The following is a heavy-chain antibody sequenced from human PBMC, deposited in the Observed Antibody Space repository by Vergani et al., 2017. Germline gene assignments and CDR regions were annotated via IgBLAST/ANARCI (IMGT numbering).Heavy chain of an antibody. CDR2: INPNSGGT. D-gene: IGHD3-10*01. CDR1: GYTFTGYY. CDR3: ARISITMVRGVIIWKGFDP. V-gene: IGHV1-2*02. J-gene: IGHJ5*02. Sequence: QVQLVQSGAEVKKPGASVKVSCKASGYTFTGYYMHWVRQAPGQGLEWMGWINPNSGGTNYAQKFQGRVTMTRDTSISTAYMELSRLRSDDTAVYYCARISITMVRGVIIWKGFDPWGQGTLVTVSS.